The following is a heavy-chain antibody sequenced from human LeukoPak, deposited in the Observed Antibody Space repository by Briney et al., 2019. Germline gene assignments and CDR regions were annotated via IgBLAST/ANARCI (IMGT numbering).Heavy chain of an antibody. D-gene: IGHD4-23*01. CDR2: IYYSGST. Sequence: SETLSLTCTVSGGSVSSGSYYWSWIRQPPGKGLEWIGYIYYSGSTNYNPSLKSRVTISVDTSKNQFSLKLSSVTAADTAVYYCASMSLAHDYGGNSPFLDYWGQGTLVTVSS. V-gene: IGHV4-61*01. CDR3: ASMSLAHDYGGNSPFLDY. CDR1: GGSVSSGSYY. J-gene: IGHJ4*02.